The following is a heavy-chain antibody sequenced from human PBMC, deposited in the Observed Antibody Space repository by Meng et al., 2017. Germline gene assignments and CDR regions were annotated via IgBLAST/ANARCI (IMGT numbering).Heavy chain of an antibody. D-gene: IGHD3-9*01. V-gene: IGHV3-15*01. CDR3: TWDDKAVSDY. Sequence: EVHLVESGVDLVKPGGSLRLFCASSGFYFSNAWMSWVRQAPGKGLEWVGRIKSNTDGGTAEYAAPVTGRFTISRDDSKSTLYLQMSGLRIDDTGVYYCTWDDKAVSDYWGQGTLVTVSS. J-gene: IGHJ4*02. CDR2: IKSNTDGGTA. CDR1: GFYFSNAW.